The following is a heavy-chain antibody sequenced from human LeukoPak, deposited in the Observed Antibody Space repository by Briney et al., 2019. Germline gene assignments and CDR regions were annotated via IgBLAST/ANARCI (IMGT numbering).Heavy chain of an antibody. D-gene: IGHD3-3*01. V-gene: IGHV4-4*07. Sequence: SETLSLTCTVSGGSISSCYWSWIRQPAGKGLEWIGRIYTSGSTNYNPSLKSRVTMSVDTSKNQFSLKLSSVTAADTAVYYCASFGVGSDAFDIWGQGTMVTVSS. CDR2: IYTSGST. CDR3: ASFGVGSDAFDI. J-gene: IGHJ3*02. CDR1: GGSISSCY.